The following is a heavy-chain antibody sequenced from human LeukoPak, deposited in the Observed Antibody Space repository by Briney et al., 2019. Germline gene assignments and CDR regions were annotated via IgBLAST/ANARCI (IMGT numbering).Heavy chain of an antibody. CDR1: GGSISGSNW. CDR2: VYHTGST. J-gene: IGHJ4*01. D-gene: IGHD3/OR15-3a*01. CDR3: AKDLPGGGLDY. V-gene: IGHV4-4*02. Sequence: SETLSLTCAVSGGSISGSNWWSWVRQPPGMGLEWIGDVYHTGSTNYNPSLKSRVTLSVDKSKNQFSLKLTSVTAADTAMYYCAKDLPGGGLDYWGQGTLVTVSS.